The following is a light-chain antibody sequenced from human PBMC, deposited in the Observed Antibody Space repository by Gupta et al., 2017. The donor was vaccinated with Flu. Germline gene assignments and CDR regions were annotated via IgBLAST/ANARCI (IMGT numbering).Light chain of an antibody. CDR3: CSDAASSYTV. V-gene: IGLV2-23*02. CDR2: EVT. J-gene: IGLJ1*01. Sequence: QSALTQPASVSGSPGPSITISCTGTSSDVGSYNLVSWYQQHPGKAHKLIICEVTKRPAGISNRFSGSKSGSTASLTISGHQEEDEADYYCCSDAASSYTVFGTGTKVTVL. CDR1: SSDVGSYNL.